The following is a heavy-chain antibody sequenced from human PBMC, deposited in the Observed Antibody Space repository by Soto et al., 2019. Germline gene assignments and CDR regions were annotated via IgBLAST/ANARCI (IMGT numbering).Heavy chain of an antibody. CDR1: GGSISSSSYY. CDR2: LFYSGST. Sequence: PSETLSLTCTVSGGSISSSSYYWGWIRQPPGKGLEWIGSLFYSGSTYYNPSLKGRLTISVDTSKNQFSLKLSSVTAADTAVYYCVRSIDPWGQGTLVTVSS. CDR3: VRSIDP. J-gene: IGHJ5*02. V-gene: IGHV4-39*07.